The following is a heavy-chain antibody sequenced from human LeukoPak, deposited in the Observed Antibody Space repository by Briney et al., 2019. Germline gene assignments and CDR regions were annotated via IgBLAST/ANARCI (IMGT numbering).Heavy chain of an antibody. J-gene: IGHJ4*02. CDR1: GGSFSGYY. Sequence: PSETLSLTCAVYGGSFSGYYWSWIRQPPGKGLEWIGEINHSGSTNYNPPLKSRVTISVDTSKNQFSLKLSSVTAADTAVYYCARRGSVLRYWGRGTLVTVSS. CDR2: INHSGST. V-gene: IGHV4-34*01. D-gene: IGHD3-10*01. CDR3: ARRGSVLRY.